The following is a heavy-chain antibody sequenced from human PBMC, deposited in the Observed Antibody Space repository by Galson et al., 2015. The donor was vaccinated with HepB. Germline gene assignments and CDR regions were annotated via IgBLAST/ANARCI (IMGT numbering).Heavy chain of an antibody. J-gene: IGHJ6*02. CDR1: GFTFSSYW. V-gene: IGHV3-74*01. Sequence: SLRLSCAASGFTFSSYWMHWVRQAPGKGLVRVSRINSGGGSTNYADSVKGRFTISRDNAKNTLYLQLNSLTAEDAAAYYCARGIPNYYGMDVWGQGTTVTVSS. CDR3: ARGIPNYYGMDV. CDR2: INSGGGST. D-gene: IGHD5-18*01.